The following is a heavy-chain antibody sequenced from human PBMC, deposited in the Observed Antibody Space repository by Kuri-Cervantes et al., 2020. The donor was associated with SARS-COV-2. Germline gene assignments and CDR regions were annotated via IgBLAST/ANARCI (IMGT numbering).Heavy chain of an antibody. CDR1: GGSISSGDYY. CDR3: ARDGAELGHPPPDAFDI. V-gene: IGHV4-30-4*08. CDR2: IYYSGST. Sequence: SETLSLTCTVSGGSISSGDYYWSWIRQPPGKGLEWIGYIYYSGSTYYNPSLKSRVTISVDTSKNQFSLKLSSVTAADTAVYYCARDGAELGHPPPDAFDIWGQGTMVTVSS. J-gene: IGHJ3*02. D-gene: IGHD7-27*01.